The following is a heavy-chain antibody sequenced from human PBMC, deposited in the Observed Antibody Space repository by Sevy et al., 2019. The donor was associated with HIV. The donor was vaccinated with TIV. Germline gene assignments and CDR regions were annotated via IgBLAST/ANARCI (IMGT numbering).Heavy chain of an antibody. Sequence: GGSLRLSCAASGFTFSNAWMSWVRQAPGKGLEWVGRLKSKTDGGTTDYAAPVKGRFTISCDDSKNTLYLQINSLKTEDAARYYCTNDSVKRWHSSLLDYWGQGTLVTVSS. CDR2: LKSKTDGGTT. CDR3: TNDSVKRWHSSLLDY. V-gene: IGHV3-15*01. CDR1: GFTFSNAW. J-gene: IGHJ4*02. D-gene: IGHD3-3*01.